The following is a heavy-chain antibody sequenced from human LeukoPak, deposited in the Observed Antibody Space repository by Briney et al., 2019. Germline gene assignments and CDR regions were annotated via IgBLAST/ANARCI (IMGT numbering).Heavy chain of an antibody. CDR3: ERGSRIVAATQGY. J-gene: IGHJ4*02. D-gene: IGHD1-26*01. CDR1: GGSFSGYY. V-gene: IGHV4-34*01. Sequence: SETLSLTCAVYGGSFSGYYWSWMRQPPGKGREWIGEINHSGSTNYNPSLKSRVTISVDTSKNQFSLKLSSVTAAGTAVYDCERGSRIVAATQGYWGQRTLVTVSS. CDR2: INHSGST.